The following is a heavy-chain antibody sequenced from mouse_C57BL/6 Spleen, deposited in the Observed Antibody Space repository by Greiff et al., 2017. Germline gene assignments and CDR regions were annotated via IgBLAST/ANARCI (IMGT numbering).Heavy chain of an antibody. V-gene: IGHV6-3*01. CDR2: IRLKSDNYAT. D-gene: IGHD4-1*01. CDR3: SQTGTGFAY. Sequence: EVKLQESGGGLVQPGGSMKLSCVASGFTFSNYWMNWVHQSPEKGLEWVAQIRLKSDNYATHYAESVKGRFTISRDDSKSSVYLQMNNLRAEDTGIYYCSQTGTGFAYWGQGTLVTVSA. CDR1: GFTFSNYW. J-gene: IGHJ3*01.